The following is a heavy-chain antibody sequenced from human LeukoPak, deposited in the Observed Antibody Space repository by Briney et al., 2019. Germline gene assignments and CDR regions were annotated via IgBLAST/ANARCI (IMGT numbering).Heavy chain of an antibody. CDR1: GFTLSSRW. CDR2: INRDGSEK. J-gene: IGHJ4*02. CDR3: ATYDSWSGYNIAY. Sequence: PGGSLRLSCVVSGFTLSSRWMMWVRQAPGEGLEWMTNINRDGSEKNYVDSVKGRFTITRDNAENSLHLQMNSLKVEDSAIYYCATYDSWSGYNIAYWGQGTLVTVSS. D-gene: IGHD3-3*01. V-gene: IGHV3-7*03.